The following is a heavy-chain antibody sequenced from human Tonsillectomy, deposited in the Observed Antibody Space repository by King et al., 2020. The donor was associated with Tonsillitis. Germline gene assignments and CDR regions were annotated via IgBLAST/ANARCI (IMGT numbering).Heavy chain of an antibody. Sequence: VQLVESGGGLVKPGGSLRLSCAASGFTFSSYSMNWVRQAPGKGLEWVSSISSSSSYIYYADSVKGRFTISRDNAKNSPYLQMNSLRAEDTAVYYCARDSGYYCSGGSCYSFFDYWGQGTLVTVSS. CDR3: ARDSGYYCSGGSCYSFFDY. CDR2: ISSSSSYI. V-gene: IGHV3-21*01. CDR1: GFTFSSYS. J-gene: IGHJ4*02. D-gene: IGHD2-15*01.